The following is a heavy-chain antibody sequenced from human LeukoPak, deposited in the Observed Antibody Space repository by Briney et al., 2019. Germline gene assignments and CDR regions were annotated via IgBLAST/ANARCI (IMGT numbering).Heavy chain of an antibody. CDR2: INPNSGDT. V-gene: IGHV1-2*06. J-gene: IGHJ4*02. D-gene: IGHD3-16*01. CDR3: ARDRGSGGNHFDY. Sequence: ASAKVSCKASGYVFSGYYIHWVRQAPGQGLEWMGRINPNSGDTNYIQKFQGRVTMTRDTSISTAYMDLRSLKSDDTAVYYCARDRGSGGNHFDYWGQGTLVTVSS. CDR1: GYVFSGYY.